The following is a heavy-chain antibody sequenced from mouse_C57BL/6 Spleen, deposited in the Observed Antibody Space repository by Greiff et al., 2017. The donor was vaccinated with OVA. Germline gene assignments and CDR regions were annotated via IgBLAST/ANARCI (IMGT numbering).Heavy chain of an antibody. CDR3: ARVTTVDYAMDY. V-gene: IGHV1-81*01. J-gene: IGHJ4*01. CDR2: IYPRSGNT. D-gene: IGHD1-1*01. CDR1: GYTFTSYG. Sequence: QVQLKESGAELARPGASVKLSCKASGYTFTSYGISWVKQRTGQGLEWIGEIYPRSGNTYYNEKFKGKATLTADKSSSTAYMELRSLTSEDSAVYFCARVTTVDYAMDYWGQGTSVTVSS.